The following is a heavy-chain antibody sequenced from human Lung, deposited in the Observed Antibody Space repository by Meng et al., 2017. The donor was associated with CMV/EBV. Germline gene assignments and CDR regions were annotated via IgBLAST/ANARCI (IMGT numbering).Heavy chain of an antibody. CDR2: ISSSRTYI. J-gene: IGHJ6*02. D-gene: IGHD3-3*01. V-gene: IGHV3-21*01. CDR3: VSMLRFVEGPGRYYGMDV. Sequence: GESLKISCAASGFSFSTYTMHWVRQAPGKGLEWVSSISSSRTYIYYADSLKRRFTVSRDNAKNSLYLQMNSLRAEDTAVYYCVSMLRFVEGPGRYYGMDVWGQGTTVTVSS. CDR1: GFSFSTYT.